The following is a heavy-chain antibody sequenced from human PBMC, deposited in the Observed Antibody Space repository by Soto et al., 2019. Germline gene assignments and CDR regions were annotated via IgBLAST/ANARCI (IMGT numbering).Heavy chain of an antibody. CDR3: ARVWVGLRFLEWFHSPLGMDV. Sequence: GGSLRLSCAASGFTFSSYGMHWVRQAPGKGLEWVAVISYDGSNKYYADSVKGRFTISRDNSKNTLYLQMNSLRAEDTAVYYCARVWVGLRFLEWFHSPLGMDVWGQGTTVTVSS. V-gene: IGHV3-30*03. J-gene: IGHJ6*02. CDR1: GFTFSSYG. D-gene: IGHD3-3*01. CDR2: ISYDGSNK.